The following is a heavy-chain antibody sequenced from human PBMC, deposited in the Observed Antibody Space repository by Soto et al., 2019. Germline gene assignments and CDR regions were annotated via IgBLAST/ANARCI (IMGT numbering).Heavy chain of an antibody. J-gene: IGHJ4*02. CDR2: IKQDGSEK. V-gene: IGHV3-7*05. Sequence: GGSLRLSCAASGFTFSSYWMSWVRQAPGKGLEWVANIKQDGSEKYYVDSVKGRFTISRDNAKNSLYLQMNSLRAEDTAVYYCARLDSSGYWWYFDYWGQGTLVTVSS. D-gene: IGHD3-22*01. CDR1: GFTFSSYW. CDR3: ARLDSSGYWWYFDY.